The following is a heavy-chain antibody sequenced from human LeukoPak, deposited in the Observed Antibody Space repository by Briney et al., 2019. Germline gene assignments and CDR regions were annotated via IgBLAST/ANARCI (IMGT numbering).Heavy chain of an antibody. J-gene: IGHJ4*02. Sequence: GGSLRLSCAASGFTFSSYAMSWVRQAPGEGREWVSAISGRGGSTYYADSVKGRFTISRDNSKTTLYLQMNSLRAEDTAVSYCAKEPQRYDILTGRVDYWGQGTLVTVSS. CDR3: AKEPQRYDILTGRVDY. D-gene: IGHD3-9*01. CDR1: GFTFSSYA. CDR2: ISGRGGST. V-gene: IGHV3-23*01.